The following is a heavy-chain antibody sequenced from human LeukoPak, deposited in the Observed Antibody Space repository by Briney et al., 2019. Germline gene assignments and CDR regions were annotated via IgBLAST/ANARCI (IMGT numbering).Heavy chain of an antibody. CDR2: MHHSGSA. Sequence: SETLSLTCTVSGGSISSYFWSWVRQSPGKGLEWIGFMHHSGSANSNPSLKSRVTISMDTSKNQFSLKMSSVTAADTAVYYCARGPGGDYYYMDVWGKGTTVTISS. J-gene: IGHJ6*03. V-gene: IGHV4-59*01. CDR3: ARGPGGDYYYMDV. D-gene: IGHD3-16*01. CDR1: GGSISSYF.